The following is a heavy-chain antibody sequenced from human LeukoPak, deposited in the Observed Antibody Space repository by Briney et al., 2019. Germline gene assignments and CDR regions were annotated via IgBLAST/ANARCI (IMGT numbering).Heavy chain of an antibody. J-gene: IGHJ4*02. CDR3: ARAVSGRFDY. CDR1: GGSMSPYH. D-gene: IGHD6-19*01. CDR2: IYYSGRT. V-gene: IGHV4-59*08. Sequence: SETLSLTCTGSGGSMSPYHWGWIRQPPGKGLEWTGYIYYSGRTNYNPSLKSRVTISVDTSKNQFSLKLSSVTAADTAIYYCARAVSGRFDYWGQGTLVTVSS.